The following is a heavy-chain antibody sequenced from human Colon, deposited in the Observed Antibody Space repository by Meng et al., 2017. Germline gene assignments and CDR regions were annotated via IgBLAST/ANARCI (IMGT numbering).Heavy chain of an antibody. CDR3: VSRIGGSSETDF. CDR1: GASITKKNYY. CDR2: IYYTEAT. J-gene: IGHJ1*01. Sequence: QLKESGPGLVKPSEALSLSCTVSGASITKKNYYWVWIRQPPGKGLEWIGNIYYTEATYYNPSLKGRVTISLDTSKNQFSLNLNAVTAADTAVYYCVSRIGGSSETDFWGQGTLVTVSS. D-gene: IGHD1-26*01. V-gene: IGHV4-39*07.